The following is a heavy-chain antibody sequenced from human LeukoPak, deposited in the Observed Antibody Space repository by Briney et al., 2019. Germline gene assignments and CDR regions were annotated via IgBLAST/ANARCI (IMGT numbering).Heavy chain of an antibody. CDR2: IGLTSSVV. CDR3: ALTMVRGVFDY. CDR1: GFSLNDHY. J-gene: IGHJ4*02. V-gene: IGHV3-11*04. D-gene: IGHD3-10*01. Sequence: GGSLRLSCVASGFSLNDHYMGWIRQAPGKGLEWVSYIGLTSSVVYYADSARGRFTVSRDNAKNSLYLQMNSLRAEDTAVYYCALTMVRGVFDYWGQGTLVTVSS.